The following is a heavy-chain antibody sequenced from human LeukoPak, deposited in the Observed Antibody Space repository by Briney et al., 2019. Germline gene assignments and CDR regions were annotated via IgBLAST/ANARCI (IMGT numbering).Heavy chain of an antibody. D-gene: IGHD3-10*01. CDR1: GGSFSGYY. CDR3: ARGTTMVRGVTPYYYYYYYMDV. CDR2: INHSGST. V-gene: IGHV4-34*01. Sequence: SETLSLTCAVYGGSFSGYYWSWIRQPPGKGLEWIGEINHSGSTNYNPSLKSRVTISVDTSKNQFSLKLSSVTAADTAVYYCARGTTMVRGVTPYYYYYYYMDVWGKGTTVTVSS. J-gene: IGHJ6*03.